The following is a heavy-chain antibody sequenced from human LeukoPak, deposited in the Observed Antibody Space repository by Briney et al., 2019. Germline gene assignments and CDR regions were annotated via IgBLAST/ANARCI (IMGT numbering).Heavy chain of an antibody. J-gene: IGHJ3*02. CDR1: GFTFSSYA. D-gene: IGHD3-22*01. V-gene: IGHV3-23*01. CDR2: ISGSGGST. CDR3: AKGRYYHDNSDAFEI. Sequence: PGGSLRLSCAASGFTFSSYAISWVRQAPGKGLEWVSAISGSGGSTYYTDSVKGRFTISRDNSKNTLYLQMNGLRAEDTAVYQCAKGRYYHDNSDAFEIWGQGTMVTVSS.